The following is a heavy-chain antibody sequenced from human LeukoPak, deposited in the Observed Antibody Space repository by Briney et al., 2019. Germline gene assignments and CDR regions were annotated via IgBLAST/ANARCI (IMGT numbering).Heavy chain of an antibody. CDR1: GGSISSYY. Sequence: PSETLSLTCSVSGGSISSYYWSWIRRPAGKGLEWIGRIYTSGSTNYNPSLKSRVTMSVDTSKNQFSLKLTSVTAADTAVYYCARDSGYYPYFFDYWGQGTLVTVSS. V-gene: IGHV4-4*07. CDR3: ARDSGYYPYFFDY. CDR2: IYTSGST. J-gene: IGHJ4*02. D-gene: IGHD3-22*01.